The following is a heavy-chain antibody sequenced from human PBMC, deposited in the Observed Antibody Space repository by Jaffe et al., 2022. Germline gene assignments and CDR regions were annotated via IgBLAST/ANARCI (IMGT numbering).Heavy chain of an antibody. D-gene: IGHD5-12*01. CDR2: IYTNTGNP. CDR1: GYIFTSYA. CDR3: ARPLGYGGKYYFDY. V-gene: IGHV7-4-1*02. J-gene: IGHJ4*02. Sequence: QVQLVQSGSELQKPGASVKVSCKASGYIFTSYAVTWVRQAPGQGLEWMGWIYTNTGNPTYAQGFTGRFVFSLDTSVSTAYLEISSLKAEDTAVYYCARPLGYGGKYYFDYWGQGTLVTVSS.